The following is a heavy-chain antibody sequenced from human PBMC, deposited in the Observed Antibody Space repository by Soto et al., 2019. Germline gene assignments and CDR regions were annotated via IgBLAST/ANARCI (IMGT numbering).Heavy chain of an antibody. J-gene: IGHJ4*02. CDR3: ATTHSACWSIH. CDR1: GYTFTNYG. CDR2: ISAYNTNA. D-gene: IGHD1-7*01. V-gene: IGHV1-18*01. Sequence: QVQLVQSGAEVKKPGASVKVYCKASGYTFTNYGIVWVRQAPGQGLEWMGWISAYNTNADYAQMFQCRVTMTADTSTSTAYMELWSLRSDDTAVYYCATTHSACWSIHWGQGTLVTVSS.